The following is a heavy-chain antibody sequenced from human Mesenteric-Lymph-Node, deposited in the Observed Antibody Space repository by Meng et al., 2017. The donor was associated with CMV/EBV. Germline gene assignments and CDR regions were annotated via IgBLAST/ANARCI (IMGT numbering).Heavy chain of an antibody. V-gene: IGHV3-20*04. CDR3: AKGDYCSASNCYHR. CDR2: INWNGGST. J-gene: IGHJ5*02. CDR1: GFTFDDYG. D-gene: IGHD2-15*01. Sequence: GESLKISCAASGFTFDDYGMSWVRQAPGKGLEWVSGINWNGGSTGYADSVKGRFSISRDNSKNTLYLQMDDLRADDTAVYYCAKGDYCSASNCYHRWGQGTLVTVSS.